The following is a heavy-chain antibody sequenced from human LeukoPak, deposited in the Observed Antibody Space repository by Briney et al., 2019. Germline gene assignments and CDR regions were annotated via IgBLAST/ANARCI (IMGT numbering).Heavy chain of an antibody. Sequence: PSETLSLTCDVSGYSISSGYYWAWIRKPPGKGLDWMGRMYHSGSSYYNPSLKGRITISVDTSKNQFSLKLSSVPAADTAVYYCAKVGAYGDYARHDYWGQGTLVTVSS. CDR2: MYHSGSS. J-gene: IGHJ4*02. CDR1: GYSISSGYY. CDR3: AKVGAYGDYARHDY. V-gene: IGHV4-38-2*01. D-gene: IGHD4-17*01.